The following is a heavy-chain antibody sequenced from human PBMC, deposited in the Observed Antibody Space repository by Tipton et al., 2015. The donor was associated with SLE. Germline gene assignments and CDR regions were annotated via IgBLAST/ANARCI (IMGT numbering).Heavy chain of an antibody. D-gene: IGHD3-10*01. J-gene: IGHJ6*03. CDR1: GLTFSSYW. CDR2: INGDGSLK. V-gene: IGHV3-74*01. Sequence: SLRLSCEASGLTFSSYWMTWVRQAPGKGLVWVSRINGDGSLKGNADSVKGRFTISRDNAKNTLFLQMNNLRAEDTAVYFCSRSVNMDVWGKGTTVTVSS. CDR3: SRSVNMDV.